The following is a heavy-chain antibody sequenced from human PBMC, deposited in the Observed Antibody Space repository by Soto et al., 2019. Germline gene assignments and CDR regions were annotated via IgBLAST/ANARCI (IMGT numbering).Heavy chain of an antibody. Sequence: ASVKVSCKASGYTFTSYYMHWVRQAPGQGLEWMGIINPSGGSTSYAQKFQGRVTMTRDTSTSTVYMELSSLRSEDTAVYYCARDHAADTAMVIYGMDVWGQGTMVTVSS. CDR2: INPSGGST. J-gene: IGHJ6*02. D-gene: IGHD5-18*01. CDR3: ARDHAADTAMVIYGMDV. CDR1: GYTFTSYY. V-gene: IGHV1-46*01.